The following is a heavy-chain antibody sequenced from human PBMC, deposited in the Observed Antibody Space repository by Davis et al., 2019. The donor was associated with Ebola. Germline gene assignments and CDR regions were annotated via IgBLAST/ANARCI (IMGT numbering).Heavy chain of an antibody. Sequence: GESLKISCAASGFTFSSYEMNWVRQAPGKGLEWVSYISSSGSTIYYADSVKGRFTISRDNAKNSLYLQMNSLRAEDTAVYYCAGRYYDFWSGYFHFDYWGQGTLVTVSS. CDR3: AGRYYDFWSGYFHFDY. CDR2: ISSSGSTI. CDR1: GFTFSSYE. V-gene: IGHV3-48*03. J-gene: IGHJ4*02. D-gene: IGHD3-3*01.